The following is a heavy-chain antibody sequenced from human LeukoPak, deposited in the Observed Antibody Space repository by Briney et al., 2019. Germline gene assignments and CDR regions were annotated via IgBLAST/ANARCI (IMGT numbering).Heavy chain of an antibody. CDR2: INPNSGGT. CDR1: GYTFTGYY. CDR3: ARAEWSATTKFDY. J-gene: IGHJ4*02. Sequence: RASVKVSCKASGYTFTGYYMHWVRQAPGQGLEWMGWINPNSGGTSYAQKFQGRVTMTRDTSISTAYMELSRLRSDDTAVYYCARAEWSATTKFDYWGQGTLVTVSS. V-gene: IGHV1-2*02. D-gene: IGHD1/OR15-1a*01.